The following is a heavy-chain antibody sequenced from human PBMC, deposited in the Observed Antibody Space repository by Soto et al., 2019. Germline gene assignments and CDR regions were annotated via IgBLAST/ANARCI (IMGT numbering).Heavy chain of an antibody. J-gene: IGHJ6*03. CDR3: VKVGCSSTSCYYYYMDV. V-gene: IGHV3-64D*09. CDR2: ISSNGGST. D-gene: IGHD2-2*01. Sequence: GGSLRLSCSASGCTFSSYAMHWVRQAPGKGLEYVSAISSNGGSTYYADSVKGRFTISRDNSKNTLYLQMSSLRAEDTAVYYCVKVGCSSTSCYYYYMDVWGKGTTVTVSS. CDR1: GCTFSSYA.